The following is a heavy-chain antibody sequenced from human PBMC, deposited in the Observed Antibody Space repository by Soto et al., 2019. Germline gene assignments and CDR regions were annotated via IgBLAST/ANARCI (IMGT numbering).Heavy chain of an antibody. CDR3: ARGVWGTYAFDI. V-gene: IGHV3-48*02. J-gene: IGHJ3*02. CDR1: GFAFSHYS. Sequence: PGGSLRLSCAASGFAFSHYSVNWVRQAPGKGLEWVSYISSSSSNIYYADSVKGRFTISRDNAKNSLYLQMNSLRDEDTAVYYCARGVWGTYAFDIWGPGTLVTVSS. CDR2: ISSSSSNI. D-gene: IGHD7-27*01.